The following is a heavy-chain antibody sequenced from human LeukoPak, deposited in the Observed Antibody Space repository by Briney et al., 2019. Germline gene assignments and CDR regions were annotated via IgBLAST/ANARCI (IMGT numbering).Heavy chain of an antibody. Sequence: GESLKISCKGLGYSFSIYWIAWVRQMPGKGLEWMGIIYGGDSDDRYSPSFQGQVTISADKSMNTAYLQWSSLKASDTAMYYCTRRGSGYDHWYFDYWGQGTLVTVSS. V-gene: IGHV5-51*01. CDR2: IYGGDSDD. J-gene: IGHJ4*02. D-gene: IGHD5-12*01. CDR3: TRRGSGYDHWYFDY. CDR1: GYSFSIYW.